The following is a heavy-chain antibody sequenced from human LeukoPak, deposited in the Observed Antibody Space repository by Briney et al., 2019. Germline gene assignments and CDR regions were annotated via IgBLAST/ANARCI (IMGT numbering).Heavy chain of an antibody. J-gene: IGHJ4*02. Sequence: GXSFTANYIHWVRQAPGQGLEWMGWINPNGGGTNYAQKFQGWVTMTRDSSISTLYMELSRLKSDDTAVYYCARGFGSSWFDYWGQGTLVTVSS. CDR1: GXSFTANY. CDR2: INPNGGGT. D-gene: IGHD6-13*01. V-gene: IGHV1-2*04. CDR3: ARGFGSSWFDY.